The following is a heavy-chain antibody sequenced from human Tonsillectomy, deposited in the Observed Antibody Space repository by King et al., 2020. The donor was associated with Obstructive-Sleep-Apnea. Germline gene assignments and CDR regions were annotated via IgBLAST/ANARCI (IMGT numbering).Heavy chain of an antibody. D-gene: IGHD3-22*01. Sequence: VQLQESGPGLVKPSETLSLTCTVSGDSINSYYWSWIRQPPGKGLEWVGYIYYSGSTNYNPSLKIRVSIALDTSKTQFSLKLRSVTAADTAVYYCSRDRSHYDSSDFYPYGMDVWGQGITVTVSS. CDR2: IYYSGST. J-gene: IGHJ6*02. CDR1: GDSINSYY. V-gene: IGHV4-59*01. CDR3: SRDRSHYDSSDFYPYGMDV.